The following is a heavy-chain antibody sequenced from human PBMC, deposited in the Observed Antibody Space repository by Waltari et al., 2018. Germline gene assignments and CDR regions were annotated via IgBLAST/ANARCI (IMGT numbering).Heavy chain of an antibody. J-gene: IGHJ5*02. CDR3: VRHWKRNGYRFDP. V-gene: IGHV4-39*01. D-gene: IGHD5-12*01. CDR1: GGSISRSSYY. Sequence: QLQLQESGPGLVKPSETLSLTCIVSGGSISRSSYYWGGIRQSPGKGLEWIGSIYYSGSTYYNPTLESRVTILGDTSKNQLSLKLTSVTAADTAVYYCVRHWKRNGYRFDPWGQGTLVTVSS. CDR2: IYYSGST.